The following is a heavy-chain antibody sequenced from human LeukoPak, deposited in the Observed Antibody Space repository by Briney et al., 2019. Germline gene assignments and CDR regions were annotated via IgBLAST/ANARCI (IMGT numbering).Heavy chain of an antibody. CDR2: FYATGSI. Sequence: SETLSLTCTVSGRSINSGSYYWNWIRQPAGKGLEWIGRFYATGSINYNPSLKSRVNLSVDTSKNQFSLRLSSVTAADTAVYYCARDGSGYALFDYWGQGTLVTVSS. V-gene: IGHV4-61*02. J-gene: IGHJ4*02. CDR3: ARDGSGYALFDY. CDR1: GRSINSGSYY. D-gene: IGHD5-12*01.